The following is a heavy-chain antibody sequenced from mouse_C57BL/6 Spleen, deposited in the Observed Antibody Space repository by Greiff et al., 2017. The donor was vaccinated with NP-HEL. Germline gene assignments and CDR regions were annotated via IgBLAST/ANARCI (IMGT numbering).Heavy chain of an antibody. J-gene: IGHJ4*01. CDR2: INYDGSST. CDR3: ARERGNFDYYAMDY. V-gene: IGHV5-16*01. D-gene: IGHD2-1*01. Sequence: EVKLVESEGGLVQPGSSMKLSCTASGFTFSDYYMAWVRQVPEKGLEWVANINYDGSSTYYLDSLKSRFIISRDNAKNILYLQMSSLKSEDTATYYCARERGNFDYYAMDYWGQGTSVTVSS. CDR1: GFTFSDYY.